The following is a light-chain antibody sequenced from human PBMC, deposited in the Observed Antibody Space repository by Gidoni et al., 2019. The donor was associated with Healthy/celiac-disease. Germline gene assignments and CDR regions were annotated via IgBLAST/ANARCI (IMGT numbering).Light chain of an antibody. CDR2: DAS. J-gene: IGKJ1*01. CDR1: QSISSW. CDR3: QQWRT. Sequence: DIQMTQSPSTLSASVGDRVTITCRASQSISSWLAWYQQKPGKAPKLMIYDASNLERGVPSRFSGSGSGTEFTLTISSLQPDDFATYFCQQWRTFGQGTKVEIK. V-gene: IGKV1-5*01.